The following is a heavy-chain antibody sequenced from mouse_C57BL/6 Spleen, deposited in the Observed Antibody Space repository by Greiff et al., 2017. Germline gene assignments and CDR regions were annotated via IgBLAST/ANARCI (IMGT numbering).Heavy chain of an antibody. Sequence: EVQRVESGGDLVKPGGSLKLSCAASGFTFSSYGMSWVRQTPDKRLEWVATISSGGSYTYYPDSVQGRFTISRDNAKNTLYLQMSSLKSEDTAMYYCARQRDGNYYFDYWGQGTTLTVSS. D-gene: IGHD2-1*01. CDR3: ARQRDGNYYFDY. J-gene: IGHJ2*01. V-gene: IGHV5-6*01. CDR1: GFTFSSYG. CDR2: ISSGGSYT.